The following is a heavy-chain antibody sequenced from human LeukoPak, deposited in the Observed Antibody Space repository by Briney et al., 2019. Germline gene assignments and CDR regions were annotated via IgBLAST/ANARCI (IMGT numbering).Heavy chain of an antibody. V-gene: IGHV1-2*02. CDR3: ARGAVTVNYYYYYYMDV. J-gene: IGHJ6*03. CDR2: INPNTGRT. D-gene: IGHD4-17*01. CDR1: GYTFSGYY. Sequence: VASVKVSCKASGYTFSGYYMHWVRQAPGQGLEWMGWINPNTGRTNYAQNFQGRVTMTSDTSISTAYMELNSLRSDDTAVYYCARGAVTVNYYYYYYMDVWGKGTTVTVSS.